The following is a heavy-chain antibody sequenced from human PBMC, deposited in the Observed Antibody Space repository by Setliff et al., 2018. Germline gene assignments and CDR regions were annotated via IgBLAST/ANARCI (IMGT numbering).Heavy chain of an antibody. CDR2: INPNSGGT. J-gene: IGHJ5*02. Sequence: ASVKVSCKASGYTLTGYYMHWVRQAPGQGLEWMGWINPNSGGTNPAQKFQGRVTMTRDTSISTAYMELSSLRSEDTAVYYCARQGYGSGSYYLNWFDPWGQGTLVTVSS. V-gene: IGHV1-2*02. D-gene: IGHD3-10*01. CDR3: ARQGYGSGSYYLNWFDP. CDR1: GYTLTGYY.